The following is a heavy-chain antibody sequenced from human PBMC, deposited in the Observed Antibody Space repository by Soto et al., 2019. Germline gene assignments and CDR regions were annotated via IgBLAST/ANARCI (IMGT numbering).Heavy chain of an antibody. CDR1: GGSFSGYY. CDR3: ARHRYCSGGSFYCGYYYYYGMDV. CDR2: INHSGST. D-gene: IGHD2-15*01. V-gene: IGHV4-34*01. Sequence: SETLSLTCAVYGGSFSGYYWSWIRQPPGKGLEWIGEINHSGSTNYNPSLKSRVTISVDTSKNQFSLKLSSVTAADTAVYYCARHRYCSGGSFYCGYYYYYGMDVWGQGTTVTVSS. J-gene: IGHJ6*02.